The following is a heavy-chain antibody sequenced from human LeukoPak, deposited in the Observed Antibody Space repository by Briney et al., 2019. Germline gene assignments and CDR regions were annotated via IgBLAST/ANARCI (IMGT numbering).Heavy chain of an antibody. D-gene: IGHD2-21*01. V-gene: IGHV6-1*01. CDR3: ARMTEKNSRYSLNYYYYYMDV. CDR2: TYYRSKWYN. CDR1: GDSVSSNSAA. J-gene: IGHJ6*03. Sequence: SQTLSLTCAISGDSVSSNSAAWNWIRQSPSRGLEWLGRTYYRSKWYNDYAVSVKSRITINPDTSKNQFSLQLNSVTPEDTAVYYCARMTEKNSRYSLNYYYYYMDVWGKGTTVTISS.